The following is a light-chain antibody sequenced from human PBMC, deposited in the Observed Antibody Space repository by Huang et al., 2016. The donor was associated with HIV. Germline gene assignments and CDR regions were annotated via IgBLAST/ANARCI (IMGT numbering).Light chain of an antibody. CDR1: QSISYW. J-gene: IGKJ1*01. CDR3: QQYHSYSWT. Sequence: DIQMTQSPSTLSASVGDRVTITCRASQSISYWLAWYQQKPGKAPNLLIYKSSSLQSGVPSRFSGSVSGTEFTLTISILQPDDFASYYCQQYHSYSWTFGQGTKVEIK. V-gene: IGKV1-5*03. CDR2: KSS.